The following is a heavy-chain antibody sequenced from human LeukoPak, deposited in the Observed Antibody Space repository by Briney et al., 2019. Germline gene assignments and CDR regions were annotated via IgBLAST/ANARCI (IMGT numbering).Heavy chain of an antibody. V-gene: IGHV3-7*03. J-gene: IGHJ4*02. D-gene: IGHD3-16*01. CDR2: INHDGSEK. Sequence: GGSLRLSCAASGFTFGNYEMSWVRQAPGKGLEWVANINHDGSEKFYVDSVKGRFIISRDNAESSLDLQMNRLRAEDTAVYYCARDFGVYSHYFTYWGQGTLVTVSS. CDR3: ARDFGVYSHYFTY. CDR1: GFTFGNYE.